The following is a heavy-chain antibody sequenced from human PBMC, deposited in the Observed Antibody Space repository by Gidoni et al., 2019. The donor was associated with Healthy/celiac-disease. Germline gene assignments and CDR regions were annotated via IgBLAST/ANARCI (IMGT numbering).Heavy chain of an antibody. CDR2: ISSSSSYI. CDR1: GMTGSSYS. Sequence: EVQLVEAGGGWGKPGGCLGLSGAASGMTGSSYSMNWVRKAPGKGMEWVSSISSSSSYISYADSVKGRFTISRDNAKTSLYLQMNSLRAEDTAVYYCARGGIAAARPMDVWGQGTTVTVSS. CDR3: ARGGIAAARPMDV. V-gene: IGHV3-21*01. D-gene: IGHD6-13*01. J-gene: IGHJ6*02.